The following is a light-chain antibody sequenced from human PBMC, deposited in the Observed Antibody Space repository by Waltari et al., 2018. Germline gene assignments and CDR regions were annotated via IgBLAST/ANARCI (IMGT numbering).Light chain of an antibody. CDR2: RSD. Sequence: QSVLTQPPSASGTPGQRVAIPLSGTRPHIGSNYLCWYQQLPGTAPKLLIYRSDQRSSGVPDRFSGSKSGTSASLAISGLRSEDEADYYCATWDDSLNALVFGGGTKLTVL. CDR3: ATWDDSLNALV. CDR1: RPHIGSNY. J-gene: IGLJ3*02. V-gene: IGLV1-47*01.